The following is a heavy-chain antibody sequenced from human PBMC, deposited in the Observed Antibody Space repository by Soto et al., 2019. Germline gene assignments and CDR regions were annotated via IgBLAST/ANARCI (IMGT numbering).Heavy chain of an antibody. CDR1: GFSVSSNY. V-gene: IGHV3-66*01. CDR3: ARSGGNYWFDP. Sequence: EVQLVESGGGLVQPGGSLRLSCAASGFSVSSNYMRWVRQAPGKGLEWVSVIYSGGSTYYADSVKGRFTISRDNSKNTLYLQTNSLRAEDTAVYYCARSGGNYWFDPWGQGTLVTVSS. D-gene: IGHD2-21*02. J-gene: IGHJ5*02. CDR2: IYSGGST.